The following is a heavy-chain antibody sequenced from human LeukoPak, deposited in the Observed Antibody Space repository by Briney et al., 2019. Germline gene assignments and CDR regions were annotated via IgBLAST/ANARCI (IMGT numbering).Heavy chain of an antibody. D-gene: IGHD3-22*01. J-gene: IGHJ4*02. Sequence: ASVKVSCKASGYTFTSYGISWVRQAPGQGLEWMGWISAYNGNTNYAQKLQGRVTMTTDTSTSTAYMELSSLRSEDTAVYYCATDYYYDSSGSYYTVDYWGQGTLVTVSS. V-gene: IGHV1-18*01. CDR3: ATDYYYDSSGSYYTVDY. CDR2: ISAYNGNT. CDR1: GYTFTSYG.